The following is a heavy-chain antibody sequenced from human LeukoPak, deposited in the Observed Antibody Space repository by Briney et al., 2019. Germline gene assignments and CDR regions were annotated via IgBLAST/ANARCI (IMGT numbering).Heavy chain of an antibody. CDR1: GYSISSGHY. J-gene: IGHJ4*02. CDR3: AREVGYYYDSSGYNY. V-gene: IGHV4-61*02. D-gene: IGHD3-22*01. CDR2: IYTSGST. Sequence: SETLSLTCTVSGYSISSGHYWGWIRQPAGKGLEWIGRIYTSGSTNYNPSLKSRVTISVDTSKNQFSLKLSSVTAADTAVYYCAREVGYYYDSSGYNYWGQGTLVTVSS.